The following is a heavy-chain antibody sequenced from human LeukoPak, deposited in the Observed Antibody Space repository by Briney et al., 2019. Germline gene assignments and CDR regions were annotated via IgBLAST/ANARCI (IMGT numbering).Heavy chain of an antibody. Sequence: SETLSLTCTVSGGSISSYYWSWIRQPPGKGLEWIGYIYYSGSTTYTPSLKSRVTISVDTSKNPFSLKLSSVTAADTAVYYCARGSSSSWYPFDPWGQGTLVTVSS. D-gene: IGHD6-13*01. V-gene: IGHV4-59*08. CDR2: IYYSGST. CDR3: ARGSSSSWYPFDP. CDR1: GGSISSYY. J-gene: IGHJ5*02.